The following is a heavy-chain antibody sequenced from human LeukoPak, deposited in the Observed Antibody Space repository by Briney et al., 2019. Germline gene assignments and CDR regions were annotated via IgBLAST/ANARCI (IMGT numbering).Heavy chain of an antibody. V-gene: IGHV4-31*11. CDR2: IYYSGST. D-gene: IGHD2-15*01. Sequence: PSETLSLTCAVYGGSFSGYYWSWIRQHPGKGLEWIGYIYYSGSTYYNPSLKSRVTISVDTSKNQFSLKLSSVTAADTAVYYCARDRPPDCSGGSCYSDCYYGMDVWGQGTTVTVSS. J-gene: IGHJ6*02. CDR1: GGSFSGYY. CDR3: ARDRPPDCSGGSCYSDCYYGMDV.